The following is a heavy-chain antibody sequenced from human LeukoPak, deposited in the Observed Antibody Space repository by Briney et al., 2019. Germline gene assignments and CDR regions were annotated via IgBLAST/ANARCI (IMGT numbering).Heavy chain of an antibody. Sequence: GGSLRLSCAASGFTFSSYAMSWVRQAPGKGLEWVSAISGSGGSAYYADSVKGRFTISRDNSKNSLYLQMNSLRAEDTALYYCAKDIAGGYYDSSGYEFGPWGQGALVTVSS. J-gene: IGHJ5*02. V-gene: IGHV3-23*01. CDR1: GFTFSSYA. CDR2: ISGSGGSA. CDR3: AKDIAGGYYDSSGYEFGP. D-gene: IGHD3-22*01.